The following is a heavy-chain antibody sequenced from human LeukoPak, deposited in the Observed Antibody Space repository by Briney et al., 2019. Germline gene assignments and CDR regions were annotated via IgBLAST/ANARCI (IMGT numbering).Heavy chain of an antibody. CDR2: INPNSGGT. CDR3: ARASWFGELSDAFDI. V-gene: IGHV1-2*02. Sequence: ASVKVSCKASGCAFTGYYMHWVRQAPGQGLEWMGWINPNSGGTNYAQKFQGRVTMTRDTSITTAYMELSRLRSDDTAVYYCARASWFGELSDAFDIWGQGTMVTVSS. D-gene: IGHD3-10*01. J-gene: IGHJ3*02. CDR1: GCAFTGYY.